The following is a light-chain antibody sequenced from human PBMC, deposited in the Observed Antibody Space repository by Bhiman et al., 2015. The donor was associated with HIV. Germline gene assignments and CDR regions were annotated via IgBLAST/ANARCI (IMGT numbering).Light chain of an antibody. Sequence: SYELTQPPSVSVSPGQTASITCSGDKLGDKYSCWYQQKPGQSPVVVIYQDNRRPSGIPERFSGSISGNTATLTISGTQAMDEADYYCQAWDNSAVLFGGGTKLAVL. J-gene: IGLJ2*01. CDR1: KLGDKY. V-gene: IGLV3-1*01. CDR2: QDN. CDR3: QAWDNSAVL.